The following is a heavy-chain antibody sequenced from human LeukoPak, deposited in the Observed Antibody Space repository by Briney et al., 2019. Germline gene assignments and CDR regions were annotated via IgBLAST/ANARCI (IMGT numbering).Heavy chain of an antibody. CDR1: GFTVSSNY. CDR2: IYSGGST. V-gene: IGHV3-66*01. D-gene: IGHD3-10*01. J-gene: IGHJ6*02. CDR3: ARDSELALYGMDV. Sequence: PGGSLRLSCAASGFTVSSNYMSWVRQAPGKGLEWVSVIYSGGSTYYADSVKGRFTISRDNSKNTLYLQTNSLRAEDTAVYYCARDSELALYGMDVWGQGTTVTVSS.